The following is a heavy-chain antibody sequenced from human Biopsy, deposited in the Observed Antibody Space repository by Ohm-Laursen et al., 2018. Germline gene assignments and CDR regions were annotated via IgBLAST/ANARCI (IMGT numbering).Heavy chain of an antibody. Sequence: SSVKVSCKASGGTFSSYAISWVRQAPGQGPEWMGGIIPIFETIDYAPKFQDRVTITADESTRTAYMELSSLKSEDTAVYYCARRYCSSTSCSPLFYSWFDPWGQGTLVTVSS. CDR2: IIPIFETI. D-gene: IGHD2-2*01. CDR3: ARRYCSSTSCSPLFYSWFDP. J-gene: IGHJ5*02. CDR1: GGTFSSYA. V-gene: IGHV1-69*01.